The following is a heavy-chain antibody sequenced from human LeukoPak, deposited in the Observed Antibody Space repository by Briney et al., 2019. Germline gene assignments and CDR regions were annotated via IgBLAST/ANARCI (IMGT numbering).Heavy chain of an antibody. CDR1: GFTFTNYG. J-gene: IGHJ4*02. V-gene: IGHV3-30*02. CDR2: IRYDGSSE. D-gene: IGHD6-19*01. Sequence: GGSLRLSCAASGFTFTNYGMHWVRQAPGKGLEWVAFIRYDGSSEFYADSVKGRFTISRDNSKNTLYLQMNSLRADDTAVYYCARAGPQWLVVRLIDYWGQGTLVTVSS. CDR3: ARAGPQWLVVRLIDY.